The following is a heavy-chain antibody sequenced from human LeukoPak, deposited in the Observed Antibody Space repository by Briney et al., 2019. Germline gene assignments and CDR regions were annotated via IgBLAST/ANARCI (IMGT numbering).Heavy chain of an antibody. J-gene: IGHJ4*02. CDR3: ARGVGSPFGY. Sequence: GGSLRLSCVASGFTVSSSYMSWVRQVPGKGLEWVSVIYSGGATHCADSVKGRFTISRDDSKNMVYLQMNSLKVEDTAVYYCARGVGSPFGYWGQGTLVTVSS. V-gene: IGHV3-53*01. CDR2: IYSGGAT. D-gene: IGHD1-26*01. CDR1: GFTVSSSY.